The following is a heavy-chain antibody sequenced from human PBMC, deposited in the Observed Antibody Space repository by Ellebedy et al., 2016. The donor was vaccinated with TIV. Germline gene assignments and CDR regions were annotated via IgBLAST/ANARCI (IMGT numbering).Heavy chain of an antibody. CDR3: VKDGTYSSCWPIKWFDP. J-gene: IGHJ5*02. CDR1: GFMFENYA. V-gene: IGHV3-43*02. Sequence: GESLKISCATSGFMFENYAMHWVRQAPGKGLEWVSVIDGDGDRAFYADSVKGRFTISRDNSKNSLYLQMTSLRTEDTALYYCVKDGTYSSCWPIKWFDPWGQGTLVTVSS. CDR2: IDGDGDRA. D-gene: IGHD6-19*01.